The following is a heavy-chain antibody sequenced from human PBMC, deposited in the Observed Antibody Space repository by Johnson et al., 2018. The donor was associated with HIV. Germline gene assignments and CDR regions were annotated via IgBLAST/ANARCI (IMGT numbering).Heavy chain of an antibody. CDR1: GFTFSSYG. CDR3: AKKGGVYSGSHDAFDI. J-gene: IGHJ3*02. CDR2: IRYDGSNK. V-gene: IGHV3-30*02. Sequence: QVQLVESGGGVVQPGGSLRLSCAASGFTFSSYGMHWVRQAPGKGLEWVAFIRYDGSNKYYADSEKGRFTISRDNSKNTLYLQMNSRRAEDTAVYYCAKKGGVYSGSHDAFDIWGQGTMVTVSS. D-gene: IGHD6-6*01.